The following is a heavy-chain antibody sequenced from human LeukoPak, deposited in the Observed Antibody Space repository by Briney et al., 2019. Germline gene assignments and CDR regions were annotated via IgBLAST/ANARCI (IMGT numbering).Heavy chain of an antibody. V-gene: IGHV3-7*03. D-gene: IGHD2-21*02. CDR3: TRGDPDK. J-gene: IGHJ4*02. CDR1: GFIFNNYW. Sequence: GGSLRLSCAASGFIFNNYWMQWVRQAPGKGLEWVANINYGGNENYHVDSVKGRFSISRDNVRNSLYLQMNSLRAEDTAVYYCTRGDPDKWGQGTLVTVSS. CDR2: INYGGNEN.